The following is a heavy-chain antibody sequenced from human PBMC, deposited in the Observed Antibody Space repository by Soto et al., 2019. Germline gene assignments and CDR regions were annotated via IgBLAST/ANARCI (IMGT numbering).Heavy chain of an antibody. Sequence: EVQLVESGGGLIQPGGSLRPSCLASGFNFRSYSMNWVLHAPGKGLECMSYISSSDINIYYGDSVRGRFTISRDIAKNTLYLQMNSLRAEDTAVYYCARDYGDYVPRNDYWGQGTLVTVSS. V-gene: IGHV3-48*01. CDR1: GFNFRSYS. D-gene: IGHD4-17*01. CDR3: ARDYGDYVPRNDY. J-gene: IGHJ4*02. CDR2: ISSSDINI.